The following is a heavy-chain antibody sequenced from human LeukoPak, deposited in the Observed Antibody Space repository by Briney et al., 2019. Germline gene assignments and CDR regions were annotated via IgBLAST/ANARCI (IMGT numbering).Heavy chain of an antibody. CDR2: IYYSGST. CDR3: ARDLPMYSGSSHRAFDI. J-gene: IGHJ3*02. D-gene: IGHD1-26*01. Sequence: SETLSLTCTVSGGSISSYYWSWLRQPPGKGLEWIGYIYYSGSTNYNPSLKSRVTISVYTSKNQFSLKLSSVTAADTAVYYCARDLPMYSGSSHRAFDIWGQGTVVTVSS. CDR1: GGSISSYY. V-gene: IGHV4-59*01.